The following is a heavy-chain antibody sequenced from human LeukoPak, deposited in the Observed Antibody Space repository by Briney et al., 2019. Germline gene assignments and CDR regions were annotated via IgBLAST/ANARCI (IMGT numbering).Heavy chain of an antibody. CDR1: GGSISSYY. D-gene: IGHD3-3*01. V-gene: IGHV4-59*01. J-gene: IGHJ5*02. CDR3: ARGGPPVTIFGVVISWFDP. Sequence: ASETLSLTCTVSGGSISSYYWSWIRQPPGKGLEWIGYIYYSGSTNHNPSLKSRVTISVDTSKNQFSLKLRSVTAADTAVYYCARGGPPVTIFGVVISWFDPWGQGTLVTVSS. CDR2: IYYSGST.